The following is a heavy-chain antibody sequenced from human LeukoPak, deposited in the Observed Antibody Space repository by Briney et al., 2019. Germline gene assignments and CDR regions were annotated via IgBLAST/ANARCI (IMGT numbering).Heavy chain of an antibody. CDR3: TRGFSVTDIYAFDI. J-gene: IGHJ3*02. Sequence: GGSLSLSCAASGNSFSDHYMDWVRQAPGKGLEWIGRIGKNTNSYTTEYAPSVQGRFTISRDNSKKSLFLQMNNLKTEDTAVDYWTRGFSVTDIYAFDIWGQGTVVTVSS. D-gene: IGHD2-21*02. CDR1: GNSFSDHY. CDR2: IGKNTNSYTT. V-gene: IGHV3-72*01.